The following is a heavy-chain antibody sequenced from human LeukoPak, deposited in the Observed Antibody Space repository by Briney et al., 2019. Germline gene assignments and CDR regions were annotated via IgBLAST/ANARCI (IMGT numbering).Heavy chain of an antibody. CDR1: GYTFTSYY. CDR2: INPSGGST. Sequence: ASVKVSCKASGYTFTSYYIHWVRQAPGQGLEWMGIINPSGGSTTYAQKFQGRVTMTRDMSTSTVYMELSSLRSEDTAVYYCARGLISWWELLDFDYWGQGTLVTVSS. J-gene: IGHJ4*02. V-gene: IGHV1-46*01. CDR3: ARGLISWWELLDFDY. D-gene: IGHD1-26*01.